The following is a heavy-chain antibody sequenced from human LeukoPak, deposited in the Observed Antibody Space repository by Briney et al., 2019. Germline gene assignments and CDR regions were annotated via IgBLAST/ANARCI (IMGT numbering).Heavy chain of an antibody. CDR1: GLTFSSYG. Sequence: GRSLRLSCAASGLTFSSYGMHWVRQAPGKGLEWVAVISYDGSNKYYADSVKGRFTISRDNSKNTLYLQMNSLRAEDTAVYYCAKDLGSYPILDYWGQGTLVTVSS. J-gene: IGHJ4*02. V-gene: IGHV3-30*18. CDR2: ISYDGSNK. CDR3: AKDLGSYPILDY. D-gene: IGHD1-26*01.